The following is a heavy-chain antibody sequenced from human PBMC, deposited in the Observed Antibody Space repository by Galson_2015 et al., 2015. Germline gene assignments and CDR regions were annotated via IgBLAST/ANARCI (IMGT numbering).Heavy chain of an antibody. J-gene: IGHJ4*02. CDR3: ARDMGGAGIQYSGYDWCYFDY. D-gene: IGHD5-12*01. V-gene: IGHV1-69*10. CDR1: GGTFSSYA. Sequence: SVKVSCKASGGTFSSYAISWVRQAPGQGLEWMGGIIPIFGIANYAQKFQGRVTITADKSTSTAYMELSSLRSEDTAVYYCARDMGGAGIQYSGYDWCYFDYWGQGTLVTVSS. CDR2: IIPIFGIA.